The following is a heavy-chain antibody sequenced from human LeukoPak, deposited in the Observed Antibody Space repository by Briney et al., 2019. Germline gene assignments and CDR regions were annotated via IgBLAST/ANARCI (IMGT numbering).Heavy chain of an antibody. CDR2: IYYSGTT. CDR1: GGSISSGDYY. CDR3: ASWLVVPAAIDY. D-gene: IGHD2-2*02. V-gene: IGHV4-30-4*01. J-gene: IGHJ4*02. Sequence: SETLSLTCTVSGGSISSGDYYWSWIRQPPGKGLEGIGYIYYSGTTFYNPSLKSRVIISLDTSKNQFSLRLSSVTAADTAVYYCASWLVVPAAIDYWGQGTLVTVSS.